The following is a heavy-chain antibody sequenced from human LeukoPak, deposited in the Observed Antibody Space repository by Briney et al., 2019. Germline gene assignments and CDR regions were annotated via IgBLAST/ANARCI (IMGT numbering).Heavy chain of an antibody. V-gene: IGHV4-59*12. J-gene: IGHJ4*02. D-gene: IGHD4-23*01. Sequence: SETLSLTCTVSGGSISSYYWSWIRQPPGKGLEWIGYIYDSGSTNYNPSLKSRVTISVDTSKNQFSLKLSSVTAADTAVYYCARGLREGYGGSDYWGQGTLVTVSS. CDR3: ARGLREGYGGSDY. CDR1: GGSISSYY. CDR2: IYDSGST.